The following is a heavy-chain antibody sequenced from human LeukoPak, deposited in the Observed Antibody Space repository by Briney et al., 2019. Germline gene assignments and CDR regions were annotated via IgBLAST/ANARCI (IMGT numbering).Heavy chain of an antibody. CDR3: ARGSSGSDYRSFDY. J-gene: IGHJ4*02. V-gene: IGHV4-4*07. D-gene: IGHD1-26*01. CDR2: IYTSGST. CDR1: GGSISSYY. Sequence: PSETLSLTCTVSGGSISSYYWSWIRQPAGKGLEWIGRIYTSGSTNYNPSLKSRVTMSVDTSKNQFSLKLSSVTAADTAVYYCARGSSGSDYRSFDYWGQGTLVTVSS.